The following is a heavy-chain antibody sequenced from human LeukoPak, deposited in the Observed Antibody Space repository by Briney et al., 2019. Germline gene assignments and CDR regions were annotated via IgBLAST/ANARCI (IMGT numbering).Heavy chain of an antibody. CDR2: TYYRSKWYN. CDR3: VGGPGSLLH. V-gene: IGHV6-1*01. CDR1: GDSVSSNSGA. Sequence: SQTLSLTCAISGDSVSSNSGAWNWIRQSPSRGFEWLGRTYYRSKWYNGYAVSVKSRITINPDTSKNQFSLHLNSVTPEDTAVYYCVGGPGSLLHWGQGILVTVSS. J-gene: IGHJ4*02.